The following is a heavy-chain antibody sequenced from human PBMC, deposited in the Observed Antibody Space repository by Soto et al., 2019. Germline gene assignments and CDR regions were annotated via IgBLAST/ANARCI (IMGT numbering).Heavy chain of an antibody. CDR2: VYYTGST. D-gene: IGHD6-6*01. CDR1: GGSMSGYY. V-gene: IGHV4-59*01. J-gene: IGHJ4*02. Sequence: NPSETLSLTCRVSGGSMSGYYWSWIRQAPGKGLEWIGYVYYTGSTNYNPSLQSRVTISVDTSNKQFSLSLRLVTAADTAVYFCARSIAVPISPIGHWGQGIRVTVYS. CDR3: ARSIAVPISPIGH.